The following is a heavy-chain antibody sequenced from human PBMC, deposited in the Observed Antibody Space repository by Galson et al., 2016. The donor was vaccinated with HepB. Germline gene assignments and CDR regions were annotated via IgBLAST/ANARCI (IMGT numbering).Heavy chain of an antibody. Sequence: QSGAEVKKPGESLKISCEGSGYRFTSYWIGWVRQMPGKGLEWMGTIYPGDSDTRYSPSSQGQVTISADKSISAAYLQWNSLKASDTAMYYCARQVVPGLFDQWGQGTLVTVSS. CDR2: IYPGDSDT. V-gene: IGHV5-51*01. D-gene: IGHD2-21*02. CDR3: ARQVVPGLFDQ. CDR1: GYRFTSYW. J-gene: IGHJ4*02.